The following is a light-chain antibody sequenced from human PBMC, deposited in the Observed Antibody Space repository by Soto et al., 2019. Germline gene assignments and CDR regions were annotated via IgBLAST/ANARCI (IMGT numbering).Light chain of an antibody. J-gene: IGKJ5*01. CDR2: AAS. CDR1: QSVSSSY. V-gene: IGKV3-20*01. Sequence: ENMLTHSACALSLYPGERVTLSSVASQSVSSSYLAWYQQKPGQAPRLLIYAASSRATGVPDRFSGSGSGTDSTLTISRLEPEDFAVYYCQQPGGSPITFGQGTRLE. CDR3: QQPGGSPIT.